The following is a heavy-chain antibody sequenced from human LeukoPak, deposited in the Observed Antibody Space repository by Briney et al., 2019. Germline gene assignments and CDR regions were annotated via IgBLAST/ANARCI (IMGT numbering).Heavy chain of an antibody. CDR1: GHTFTDYY. J-gene: IGHJ4*02. D-gene: IGHD3-10*01. CDR2: INPDSGGT. CDR3: ARDYASLGSGDFDY. V-gene: IGHV1-2*02. Sequence: GASVKVSCKASGHTFTDYYIHWVRQAPGQGLEWMGWINPDSGGTNYAQKFQGRVTMTRDTSISTAYMELSRLRSDDTAIYYCARDYASLGSGDFDYWGQGTLATVSS.